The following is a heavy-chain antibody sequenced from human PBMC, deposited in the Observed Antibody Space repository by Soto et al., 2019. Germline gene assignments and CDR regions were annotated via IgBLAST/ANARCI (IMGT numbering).Heavy chain of an antibody. J-gene: IGHJ6*02. D-gene: IGHD4-17*01. Sequence: PGGSLRLSCASSVFTFNIYALHWVRQAPGKGLEWVAVISFDGTKKYYSDSVKGRFTISRDNLKNTLYLQMNNLRVEDAALYFCAREDDYGYRYINYGLDVWGQGTTVTVSS. V-gene: IGHV3-30-3*01. CDR1: VFTFNIYA. CDR2: ISFDGTKK. CDR3: AREDDYGYRYINYGLDV.